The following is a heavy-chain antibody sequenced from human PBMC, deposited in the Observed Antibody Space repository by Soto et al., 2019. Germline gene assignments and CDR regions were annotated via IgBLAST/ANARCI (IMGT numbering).Heavy chain of an antibody. CDR3: AKAVAGLYWYFDL. J-gene: IGHJ2*01. Sequence: PGGSLRLSCAASGFTFSSYAMSWVRQAPGKGMEWVSAISGSGGSTYYADSVKGRFTISRDNSKNTLYLQMNSLRAEDTAVYYCAKAVAGLYWYFDLWGRGTLVTVSS. CDR2: ISGSGGST. D-gene: IGHD6-19*01. CDR1: GFTFSSYA. V-gene: IGHV3-23*01.